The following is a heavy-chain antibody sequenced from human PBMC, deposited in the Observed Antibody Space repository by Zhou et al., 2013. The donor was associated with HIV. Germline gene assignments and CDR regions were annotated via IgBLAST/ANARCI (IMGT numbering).Heavy chain of an antibody. V-gene: IGHV1-18*01. CDR1: GYPFTDYY. CDR3: ARDFPVAMTTVTRRPGWFDP. D-gene: IGHD4-4*01. J-gene: IGHJ5*02. Sequence: QVQVVQSGAEVKKPGASVKVSCKASGYPFTDYYIFWVRQAPGQGLEWMGGIIPIFGTANYAQKLQGRVTMTTDTSTSTAYMELRSLRSDDTAVYYCARDFPVAMTTVTRRPGWFDPWGQGTLVTVSS. CDR2: IIPIFGTA.